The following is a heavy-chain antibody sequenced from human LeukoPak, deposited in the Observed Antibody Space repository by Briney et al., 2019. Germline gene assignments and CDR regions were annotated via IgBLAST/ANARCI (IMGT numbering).Heavy chain of an antibody. D-gene: IGHD3-3*01. CDR1: GGSISSGGYY. J-gene: IGHJ5*02. CDR2: IYYSGST. Sequence: TLSLTCTVSGGSISSGGYYWSWIRQHPGKGLEWIGYIYYSGSTHYNPSLKSRVTISVDTSKNQFSLKLSSVTAADTAVYYCARDNAHTIFGAAWFDPWGQGTLVTVPS. V-gene: IGHV4-31*03. CDR3: ARDNAHTIFGAAWFDP.